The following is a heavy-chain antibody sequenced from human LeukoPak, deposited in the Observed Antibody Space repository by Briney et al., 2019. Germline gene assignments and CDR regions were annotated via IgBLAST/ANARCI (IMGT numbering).Heavy chain of an antibody. CDR3: ARFIAEAGAYWLDP. V-gene: IGHV3-72*01. CDR1: GFTFSDHY. CDR2: TTNKANDYTT. J-gene: IGHJ5*02. D-gene: IGHD6-19*01. Sequence: GGSLRLSCAASGFTFSDHYMDWVRQAPGKGLEWVGRTTNKANDYTTEYAAAVKGRFSISRDDSKNSLYMQMNSLNTDDTAVYYCARFIAEAGAYWLDPWGQGTLVTVSS.